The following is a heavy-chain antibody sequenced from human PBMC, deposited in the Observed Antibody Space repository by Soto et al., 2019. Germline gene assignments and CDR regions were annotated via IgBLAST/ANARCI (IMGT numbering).Heavy chain of an antibody. V-gene: IGHV3-30*03. CDR3: ARETSSGHNL. D-gene: IGHD3-22*01. J-gene: IGHJ6*02. CDR1: GFTFSSYG. CDR2: ISYDGSDK. Sequence: GGSLRLSCAASGFTFSSYGMHWVRQAPGKGLEWVAVISYDGSDKYYADSVKGRFTISRDNSNNTLYLQMDSLRSEDTAVYYCARETSSGHNLWGQGTTVTVSS.